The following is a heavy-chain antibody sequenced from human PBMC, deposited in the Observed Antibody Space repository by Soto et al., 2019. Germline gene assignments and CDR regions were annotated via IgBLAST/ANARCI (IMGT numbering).Heavy chain of an antibody. CDR3: SHIVVAGLAYYFDY. D-gene: IGHD6-19*01. CDR2: IYWEDDK. V-gene: IGHV2-5*02. J-gene: IGHJ4*02. CDR1: GFSLSSTRMA. Sequence: QITLKESGPTLVKPTQTLTLTCTFSGFSLSSTRMAVGWIRQPPGKALEWLALIYWEDDKRYSPFLKSRLTTTKHPPKTQVVLTTSTMAPVDTARYYGSHIVVAGLAYYFDYCRQGTLVTVSS.